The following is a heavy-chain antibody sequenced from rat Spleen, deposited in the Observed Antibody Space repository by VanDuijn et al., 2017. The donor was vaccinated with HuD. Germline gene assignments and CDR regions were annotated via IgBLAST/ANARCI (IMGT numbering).Heavy chain of an antibody. CDR2: ISTGGGNT. D-gene: IGHD1-1*01. CDR3: TTDYVGYYVMDA. Sequence: EVQLVESGGGLVQPGRSMKLSCAASGFTFSNYYMAWVRQAPTKGLEWVASISTGGGNTYYRDSVKGRFTISRDNAKSTLYLQMDSLRSEDTATYYCTTDYVGYYVMDAWGQGASVTVSS. CDR1: GFTFSNYY. J-gene: IGHJ4*01. V-gene: IGHV5-25*01.